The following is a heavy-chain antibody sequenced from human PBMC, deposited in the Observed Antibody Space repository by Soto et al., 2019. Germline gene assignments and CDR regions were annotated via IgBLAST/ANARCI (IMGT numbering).Heavy chain of an antibody. CDR2: INDSGGT. V-gene: IGHV4-34*01. Sequence: PSETLSLTCAVYGGSFSGYYWTWIRQPPGKGLEWMGEINDSGGTDYNPSLKSRVTISLDTSKNQLSLKLSSVTAAATAVYYCARGRKGFSSSCYVDWGQGTLVTVSS. CDR3: ARGRKGFSSSCYVD. J-gene: IGHJ4*02. D-gene: IGHD6-13*01. CDR1: GGSFSGYY.